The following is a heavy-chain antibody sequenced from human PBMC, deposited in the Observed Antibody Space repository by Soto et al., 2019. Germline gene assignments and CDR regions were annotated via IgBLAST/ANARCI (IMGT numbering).Heavy chain of an antibody. J-gene: IGHJ5*02. CDR2: ISYSGST. Sequence: SETLSLTCTVSGGSINSYYWTWIRQPPGKGLEWIGYISYSGSTSYNPSLKSRITISVDTSKNQFSLKLRSVTAADTAVYYCARVPGPWGQGTLVTVSS. V-gene: IGHV4-59*01. CDR3: ARVPGP. CDR1: GGSINSYY.